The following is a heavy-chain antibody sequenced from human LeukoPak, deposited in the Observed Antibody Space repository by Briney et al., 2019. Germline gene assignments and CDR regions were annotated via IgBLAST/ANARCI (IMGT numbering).Heavy chain of an antibody. CDR2: IYYSGST. V-gene: IGHV4-61*01. CDR1: GYSISSGYY. Sequence: PSETLSLTCTVSGYSISSGYYWSWIRQPPGKGLEWIGYIYYSGSTNYNPSFKSRVTISVDTSKNQFSLKLSSVTAADTAVYYCARLLSGDFWSGYESYYYYMDVWGKGTTVTVSS. D-gene: IGHD3-3*01. CDR3: ARLLSGDFWSGYESYYYYMDV. J-gene: IGHJ6*03.